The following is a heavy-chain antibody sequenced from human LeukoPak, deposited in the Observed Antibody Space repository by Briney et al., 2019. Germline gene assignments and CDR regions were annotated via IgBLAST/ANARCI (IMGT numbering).Heavy chain of an antibody. V-gene: IGHV4-59*01. CDR1: GGSINGYY. D-gene: IGHD3-22*01. CDR3: ARADYDTSAYYYTFDY. CDR2: IYYRGST. J-gene: IGHJ4*02. Sequence: PSETLSLTCTVSGGSINGYYRSWIRQPPEKGLEWIGYIYYRGSTNYNPSLKSRVTISVDTSKNQFSLKLSSVTAADTAVYYCARADYDTSAYYYTFDYWGQGTLVTVSS.